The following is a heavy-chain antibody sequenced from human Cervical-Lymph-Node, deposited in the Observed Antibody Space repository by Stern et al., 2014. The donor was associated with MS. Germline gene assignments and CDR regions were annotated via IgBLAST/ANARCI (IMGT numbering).Heavy chain of an antibody. Sequence: QVQLVQSGGGVVQPGRSLRLSCVASGFTFTTYGMHWVRQAPGKGLEWVAGILYDGSNKYYADSVKGRFTISRDNSKNTLYLQMSSLRAEDTAVYYCAKDRKTYYYGSGSYYNSYYFDYWGQGTLVTVSS. CDR2: ILYDGSNK. D-gene: IGHD3-10*01. V-gene: IGHV3-30*18. CDR3: AKDRKTYYYGSGSYYNSYYFDY. J-gene: IGHJ4*02. CDR1: GFTFTTYG.